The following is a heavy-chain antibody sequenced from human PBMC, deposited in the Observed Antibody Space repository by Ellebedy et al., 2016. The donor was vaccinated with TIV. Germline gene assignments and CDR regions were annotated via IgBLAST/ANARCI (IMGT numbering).Heavy chain of an antibody. Sequence: GESLKISCEGSGFTFGNYAMTWVRQAPGQGLEWVQGVGGGSSVTFFSGSVKGRFTISRDNSKNTLYIQMNTLKADDTAVYFCARDFRESGWSMGNWFGPWGEGTLVTVSS. CDR3: ARDFRESGWSMGNWFGP. J-gene: IGHJ5*02. CDR1: GFTFGNYA. V-gene: IGHV3-23*01. CDR2: VGGGSSVT. D-gene: IGHD6-19*01.